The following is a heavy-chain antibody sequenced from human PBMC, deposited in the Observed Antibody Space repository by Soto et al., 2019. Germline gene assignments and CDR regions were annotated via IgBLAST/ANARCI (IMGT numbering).Heavy chain of an antibody. V-gene: IGHV3-15*01. D-gene: IGHD1-1*01. J-gene: IGHJ4*02. Sequence: EGQLVESGGGLVEPGETLRLSCAASGFTFKNAWMSWVRQAPGKGLEWVGRIKSWSDGGTTDYGAPVKGRFSISRDDAKNTRSLQMNSLRTEDTAVYYCTTGTTVAKYYFDFWGQGTRVTVSS. CDR3: TTGTTVAKYYFDF. CDR1: GFTFKNAW. CDR2: IKSWSDGGTT.